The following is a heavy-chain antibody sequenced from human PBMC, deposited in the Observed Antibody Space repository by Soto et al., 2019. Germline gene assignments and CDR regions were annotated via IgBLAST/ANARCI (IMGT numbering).Heavy chain of an antibody. CDR2: ISSSSRYT. D-gene: IGHD2-2*01. Sequence: LRLSCAASGFTFSDYYMSWIRQAPGKGLEWVSYISSSSRYTNYADSVKGRFTISRDNAKNSLYLQMHSLRAEDTAVYYCARDGVCPSSTSCCYFDYWGQGTPVTVSS. V-gene: IGHV3-11*05. J-gene: IGHJ4*02. CDR3: ARDGVCPSSTSCCYFDY. CDR1: GFTFSDYY.